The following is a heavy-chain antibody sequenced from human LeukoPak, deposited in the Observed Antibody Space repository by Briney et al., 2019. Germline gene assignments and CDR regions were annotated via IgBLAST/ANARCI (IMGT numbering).Heavy chain of an antibody. CDR1: GGSISSGDYY. J-gene: IGHJ4*02. V-gene: IGHV4-30-4*02. CDR3: ARAISGSHFDS. D-gene: IGHD1-26*01. Sequence: SETLSFTCTVSGGSISSGDYYWSWIRQPPGKGLEWIGYIYYSGSTYYNPSLKSRVTISVDTSKNQFSLKPSSVTAADTAMYYCARAISGSHFDSWGQGTLVTVSS. CDR2: IYYSGST.